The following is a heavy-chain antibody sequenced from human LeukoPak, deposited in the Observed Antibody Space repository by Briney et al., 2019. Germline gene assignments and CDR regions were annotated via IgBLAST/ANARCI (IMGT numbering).Heavy chain of an antibody. D-gene: IGHD3-3*01. Sequence: PGGSLRLSCAASGFTFSSHGVHWVRQAPGKGLEWVAAISYDGTYKYYADSVKGRFTISRDNSKNTLYLQMNSLRPEDTAVYYCAKDAITVFGVPYYYMDVWGKGTTVTVSS. J-gene: IGHJ6*03. CDR2: ISYDGTYK. CDR3: AKDAITVFGVPYYYMDV. CDR1: GFTFSSHG. V-gene: IGHV3-30-3*01.